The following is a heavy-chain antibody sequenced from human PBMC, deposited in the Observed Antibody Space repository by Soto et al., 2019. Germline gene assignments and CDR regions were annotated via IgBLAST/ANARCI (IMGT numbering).Heavy chain of an antibody. Sequence: PGGSLRLSCAASGFTFSSYAMHWVRQAPGKGLEWVAVISYDGSNKYYADSVKGRFTISRDNSKNTLYLQMNSLRAEDTAVYYCARVFIVVVTATNRDEFDYWGQGTLVTVSS. D-gene: IGHD2-21*02. CDR3: ARVFIVVVTATNRDEFDY. V-gene: IGHV3-30-3*01. J-gene: IGHJ4*02. CDR1: GFTFSSYA. CDR2: ISYDGSNK.